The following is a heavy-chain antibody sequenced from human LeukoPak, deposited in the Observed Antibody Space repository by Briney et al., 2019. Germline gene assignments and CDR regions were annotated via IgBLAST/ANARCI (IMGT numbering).Heavy chain of an antibody. CDR2: ISGSGGST. V-gene: IGHV3-23*01. D-gene: IGHD6-13*01. Sequence: PGGSLRLSCAPSGFTFSSYAMSWVRQAPGKGLEWVSAISGSGGSTYYADSVKGRFTISRDNSKNTLYLQMNSLRAEDTAVYYCAKVQYSSSWSLNWYGMDVWGQGTTVTVSS. CDR1: GFTFSSYA. J-gene: IGHJ6*02. CDR3: AKVQYSSSWSLNWYGMDV.